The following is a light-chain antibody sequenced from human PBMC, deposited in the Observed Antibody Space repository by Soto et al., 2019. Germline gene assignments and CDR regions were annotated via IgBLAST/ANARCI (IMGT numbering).Light chain of an antibody. V-gene: IGKV3-20*01. CDR1: QSVGHMF. CDR2: DAY. CDR3: QQYGDSPVT. J-gene: IGKJ1*01. Sequence: EIVLTQSPDTLSLSPGDRATLSCRASQSVGHMFLAWFQQKPGQAPRLLIFDAYRRATGIPDRFSGSGSGTDFTLTISRLVPEDFAVYYCQQYGDSPVTFGQGTKVDIK.